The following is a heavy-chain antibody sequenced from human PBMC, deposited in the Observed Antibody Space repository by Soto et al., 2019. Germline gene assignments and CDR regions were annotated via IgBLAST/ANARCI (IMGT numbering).Heavy chain of an antibody. Sequence: GGSLRLCCAASGFTFSSYAMSWVRQAPGKGLEWVSAISGSGGSTYYADSVKGRFTISRDTSKNTLYLQMNSLRAEDTAVYYCAKDILKRPDTAMDPQLGFDPCGQGTLVTVS. CDR2: ISGSGGST. CDR1: GFTFSSYA. D-gene: IGHD5-18*01. CDR3: AKDILKRPDTAMDPQLGFDP. V-gene: IGHV3-23*01. J-gene: IGHJ5*02.